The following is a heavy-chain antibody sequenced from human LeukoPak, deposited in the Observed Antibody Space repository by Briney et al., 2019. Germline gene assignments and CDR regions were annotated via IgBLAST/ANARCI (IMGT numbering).Heavy chain of an antibody. D-gene: IGHD3-10*02. V-gene: IGHV3-30*04. Sequence: PGGSLRLSCAASGFTFSGYAMQWVRQAPGKGLEWVAVISSDGSIDHYGDSVKGRVTISRDNSKNTLYLQMNSPRAEDTAVYYCATQLFGELLKGPHYWGQGTLVTVSS. J-gene: IGHJ4*02. CDR1: GFTFSGYA. CDR2: ISSDGSID. CDR3: ATQLFGELLKGPHY.